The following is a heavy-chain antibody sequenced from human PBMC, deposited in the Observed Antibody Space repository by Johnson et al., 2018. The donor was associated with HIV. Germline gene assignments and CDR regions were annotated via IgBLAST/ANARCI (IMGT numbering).Heavy chain of an antibody. Sequence: QVQLVESGGGVVQPGRSLRLSCAASGFTFSSYAMHWVRQAPGKGLEWVAVISYEGSNKYYADSVKGRFTISRDNSKNTLYLQMNSLRAEDTAVYYCARLRGSSAKGFDIWGQGTMVTVSS. J-gene: IGHJ3*02. D-gene: IGHD6-6*01. CDR1: GFTFSSYA. V-gene: IGHV3-30*04. CDR3: ARLRGSSAKGFDI. CDR2: ISYEGSNK.